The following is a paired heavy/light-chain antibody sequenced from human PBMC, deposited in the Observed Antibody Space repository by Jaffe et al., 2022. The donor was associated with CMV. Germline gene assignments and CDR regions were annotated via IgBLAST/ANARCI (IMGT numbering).Heavy chain of an antibody. V-gene: IGHV3-23*01. Sequence: VQLLESGGGLVQSGGSQRLSCAASGFAFNTFALSWVRQSPGKGLEWVSGISPRGQTTHYAASVKGRFTISRDNANNVLYLQMNSLRAEDTAIYYCAKGGTGYQFYGLDVWGQGTTVAVSS. D-gene: IGHD5-12*01. J-gene: IGHJ6*02. CDR2: ISPRGQTT. CDR3: AKGGTGYQFYGLDV. CDR1: GFAFNTFA.
Light chain of an antibody. CDR3: QQSYSAPFT. J-gene: IGKJ3*01. Sequence: DIQMTQSPSSLSASVGDRVSITCRAGQSITTYLSWYQQTPGKAPRLLIYGASTLQSGVPSRFSGSGSGTTFTLTISSLQSEDFATYFCQQSYSAPFTFGPGTKVDIK. CDR2: GAS. V-gene: IGKV1-39*01. CDR1: QSITTY.